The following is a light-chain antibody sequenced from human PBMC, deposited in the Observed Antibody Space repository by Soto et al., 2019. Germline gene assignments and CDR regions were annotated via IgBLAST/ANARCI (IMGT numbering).Light chain of an antibody. V-gene: IGKV3-15*01. Sequence: EIVMTQSPATLSVSPGERATRSCRASQSVTSNLAWYQQKRGQAPRLLIYGASTRATGIQARFSGSGSVTEFTLIISILQSEARAVYYCQQYNNWPLTFGGGTKVEIK. J-gene: IGKJ4*01. CDR3: QQYNNWPLT. CDR1: QSVTSN. CDR2: GAS.